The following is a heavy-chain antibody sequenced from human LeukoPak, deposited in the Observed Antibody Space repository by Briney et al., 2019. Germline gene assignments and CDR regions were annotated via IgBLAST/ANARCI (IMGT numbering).Heavy chain of an antibody. D-gene: IGHD1-1*01. CDR2: ISSSSSYI. Sequence: GGSLRLSCAASGFTFSSYSMNWVRQAPGKGLEWVSSISSSSSYIYYADSVRGRFTISRDNAKNSLYLQMNSLRAEDTAVYYCARPLERRGADFDYWGQGTLVTVSS. CDR3: ARPLERRGADFDY. CDR1: GFTFSSYS. J-gene: IGHJ4*02. V-gene: IGHV3-21*01.